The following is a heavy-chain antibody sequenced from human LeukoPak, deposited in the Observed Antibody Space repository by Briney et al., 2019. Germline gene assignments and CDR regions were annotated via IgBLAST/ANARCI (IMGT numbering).Heavy chain of an antibody. CDR3: ARVGYYSSGPFSYFDY. J-gene: IGHJ4*02. V-gene: IGHV3-30-3*01. CDR1: GFTFSRYA. CDR2: ISYDGSNE. Sequence: GGSLRLSCAASGFTFSRYAMNWVRQAPGKGLEWVAVISYDGSNEYYADSVKGRFTISRDSSENTLYLQMNSLRVEDTAVYYCARVGYYSSGPFSYFDYWGQGTLVTVSS. D-gene: IGHD3-10*01.